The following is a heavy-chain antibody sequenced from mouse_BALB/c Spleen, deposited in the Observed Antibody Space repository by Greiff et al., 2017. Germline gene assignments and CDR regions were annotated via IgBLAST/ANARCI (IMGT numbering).Heavy chain of an antibody. Sequence: EVKLQESGGGLVKPGGSLKLSCAASGFTFSSYTMSWVRQTPEKRLEWVATISSGGSYTYYPDSVKGRFTISRDNAKNTLYLQMSSLKSEDTAMYYCTRDGGNYHFDYWGQGTTLTVSS. J-gene: IGHJ2*01. CDR2: ISSGGSYT. V-gene: IGHV5-6-4*01. CDR3: TRDGGNYHFDY. D-gene: IGHD1-1*02. CDR1: GFTFSSYT.